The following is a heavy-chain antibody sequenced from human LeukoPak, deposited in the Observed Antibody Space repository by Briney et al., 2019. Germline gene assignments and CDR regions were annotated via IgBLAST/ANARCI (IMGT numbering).Heavy chain of an antibody. D-gene: IGHD4-17*01. CDR1: GFTFSSDA. J-gene: IGHJ2*01. CDR3: AKLDCGDYGYFDL. Sequence: PGGSLRLSCAASGFTFSSDAMSWVRQGPGKGLERVSPISGSGGSTYYADSVKGRFTISRDNSTNTLYLQMNSLRAEETAVYYCAKLDCGDYGYFDLWGRGALVTVSS. V-gene: IGHV3-23*01. CDR2: ISGSGGST.